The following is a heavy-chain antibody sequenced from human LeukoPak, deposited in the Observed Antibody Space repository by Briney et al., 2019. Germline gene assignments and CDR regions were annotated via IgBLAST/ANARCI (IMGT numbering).Heavy chain of an antibody. Sequence: GSSVKVSCKASGGTFSSYAISWVRQAPGQGLEWMGGIIPIFGTANYAQKFQGRVTITADESTSTAYMELSSLRSEVTAVYYCAMVPYYYDSSGYHYDAFDIWGQGTMVTVSS. V-gene: IGHV1-69*01. D-gene: IGHD3-22*01. J-gene: IGHJ3*02. CDR3: AMVPYYYDSSGYHYDAFDI. CDR1: GGTFSSYA. CDR2: IIPIFGTA.